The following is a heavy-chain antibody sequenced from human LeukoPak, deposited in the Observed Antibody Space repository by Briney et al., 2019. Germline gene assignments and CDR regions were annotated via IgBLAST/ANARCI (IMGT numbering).Heavy chain of an antibody. D-gene: IGHD1-26*01. V-gene: IGHV4-59*01. CDR1: GGSISTYY. CDR3: ARGGNYWPQWWFDP. J-gene: IGHJ5*02. Sequence: SETGSLTCTVSGGSISTYYWSWIRQPPGKGLEWIGYIYYTGSTSYNPSLKSRVTMSLDASKNQFSLELNSVTPADTAVYYCARGGNYWPQWWFDPWGRGTLVSVSS. CDR2: IYYTGST.